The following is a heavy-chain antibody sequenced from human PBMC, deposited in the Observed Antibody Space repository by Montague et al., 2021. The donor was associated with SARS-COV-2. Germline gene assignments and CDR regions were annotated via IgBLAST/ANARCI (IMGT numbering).Heavy chain of an antibody. V-gene: IGHV4-39*01. CDR2: IYYSGST. CDR1: GRPISSSSYY. D-gene: IGHD3-10*01. CDR3: ARESGSGSYLVY. J-gene: IGHJ4*02. Sequence: SETLSLTCTVSGRPISSSSYYWGWIRQLPEKGLEWIGSIYYSGSTYYNPSLKSRVTISVDTSKNQFSLKLSSVTAADTAVYYYARESGSGSYLVYWGQGTLVTVSS.